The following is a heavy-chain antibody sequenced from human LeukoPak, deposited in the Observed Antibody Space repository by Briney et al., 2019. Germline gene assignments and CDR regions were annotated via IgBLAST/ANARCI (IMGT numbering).Heavy chain of an antibody. D-gene: IGHD3-3*01. CDR1: GYTFTSYD. V-gene: IGHV1-18*01. CDR2: ISAYNGNT. Sequence: GASVKVSCKASGYTFTSYDINWVRQAPGQGLEWMGWISAYNGNTNYAQKLQGRVTMTTDTSTSTAYMELRSLRSDDTAVYYCARDTYYDFWSGYSRTGFDPWGQGTLVTVSS. CDR3: ARDTYYDFWSGYSRTGFDP. J-gene: IGHJ5*02.